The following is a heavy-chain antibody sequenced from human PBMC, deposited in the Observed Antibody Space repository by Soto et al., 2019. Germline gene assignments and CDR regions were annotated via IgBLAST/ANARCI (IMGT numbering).Heavy chain of an antibody. D-gene: IGHD2-21*02. CDR2: ISSSSSYK. CDR3: AGDLGEATAI. CDR1: GFPFRSYS. J-gene: IGHJ4*02. Sequence: GGSLRLSCAASGFPFRSYSLTWVRQAPGKGLEWVSSISSSSSYKYYADSVKGRFTISRDNAKNSLYLQMNSLRADDTAVYYCAGDLGEATAIWGQGTLVTVSS. V-gene: IGHV3-21*01.